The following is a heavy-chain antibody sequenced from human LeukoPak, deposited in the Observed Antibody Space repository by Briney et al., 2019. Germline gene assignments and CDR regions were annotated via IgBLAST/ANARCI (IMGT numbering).Heavy chain of an antibody. V-gene: IGHV3-7*01. CDR3: ARGWNYAFRFDN. D-gene: IGHD1-7*01. J-gene: IGHJ4*02. CDR2: IKQDGGEK. Sequence: GGSLRLSCAASGFIFSDYWMTWVRQAPGKGLEWVAHIKQDGGEKYFVDSVKGRFTISGDNAKNLVYLQMSSLRAEDTAVYYCARGWNYAFRFDNWGQGTLVTVST. CDR1: GFIFSDYW.